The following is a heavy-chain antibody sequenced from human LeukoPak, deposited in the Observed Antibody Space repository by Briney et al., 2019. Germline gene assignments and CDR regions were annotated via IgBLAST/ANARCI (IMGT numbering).Heavy chain of an antibody. J-gene: IGHJ6*02. CDR3: ARDSRVVVVPAAMKYYYYGMDV. D-gene: IGHD2-2*01. V-gene: IGHV1-46*01. CDR2: INPSGGST. Sequence: ASVKVSCKASGYTFTSYYMHWVRQAPGQGLEWMGIINPSGGSTSYAQKFQGRVTITADKSTSTAYMELSSLRSEDTAVYYCARDSRVVVVPAAMKYYYYGMDVWGQGTTVTVSS. CDR1: GYTFTSYY.